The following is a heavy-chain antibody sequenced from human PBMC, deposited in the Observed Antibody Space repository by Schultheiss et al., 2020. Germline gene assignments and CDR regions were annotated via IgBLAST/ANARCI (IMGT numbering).Heavy chain of an antibody. CDR2: ISAYNGNT. J-gene: IGHJ6*03. CDR1: GYTFTSYG. D-gene: IGHD2-2*01. Sequence: ASVKISCKATGYTFTSYGISWVRQAPGQGLEWMGWISAYNGNTNYAQKLQGRVTMTTDTSTSTAYMVLSSLRSEDTAVYYCARGDIVVVPAVEEGYYYMDVWGKGTTVTVSS. V-gene: IGHV1-18*01. CDR3: ARGDIVVVPAVEEGYYYMDV.